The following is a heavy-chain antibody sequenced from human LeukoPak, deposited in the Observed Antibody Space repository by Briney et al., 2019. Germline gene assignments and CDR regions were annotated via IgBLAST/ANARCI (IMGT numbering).Heavy chain of an antibody. CDR3: ARARGCASCQNWFDP. CDR2: INHVGST. V-gene: IGHV4-38-2*01. CDR1: GYSISSGYY. Sequence: SETLSLTCAVSGYSISSGYYWGWIRQPPGKGLEWIGIINHVGSTYYNWSLKSRFTISVDTSKKHFSLKLSSVPAADTAAYYCARARGCASCQNWFDPWGQGTLVTVSS. J-gene: IGHJ5*02. D-gene: IGHD2-2*01.